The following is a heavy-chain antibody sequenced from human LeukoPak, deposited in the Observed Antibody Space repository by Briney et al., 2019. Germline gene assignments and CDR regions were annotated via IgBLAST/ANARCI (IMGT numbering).Heavy chain of an antibody. D-gene: IGHD3-22*01. Sequence: GASVKVSCKVSGYTLTELSMHWVRQAPGKGLEWRGGFDPEDGETIYAQKFQRRVTITEDTYTDTAYMELCSMRAEDTAVYYCATMVHYYDTGGYYHGGYFQPWGQGTLVTVSS. V-gene: IGHV1-24*01. CDR1: GYTLTELS. CDR2: FDPEDGET. CDR3: ATMVHYYDTGGYYHGGYFQP. J-gene: IGHJ1*01.